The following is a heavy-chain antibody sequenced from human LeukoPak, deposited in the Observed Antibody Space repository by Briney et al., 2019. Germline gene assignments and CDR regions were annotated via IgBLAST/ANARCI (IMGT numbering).Heavy chain of an antibody. CDR1: GYTFTSYD. Sequence: ASVKVSCKASGYTFTSYDINWVRQAPGQGLEWMGWMNPNSGNTGYAQKFQGRVTITRNTSISTAYMELSSLRSEDTAVYYRTRGSPAARLAEDYWGQGTLVTVSS. J-gene: IGHJ4*02. CDR2: MNPNSGNT. CDR3: TRGSPAARLAEDY. V-gene: IGHV1-8*03. D-gene: IGHD6-6*01.